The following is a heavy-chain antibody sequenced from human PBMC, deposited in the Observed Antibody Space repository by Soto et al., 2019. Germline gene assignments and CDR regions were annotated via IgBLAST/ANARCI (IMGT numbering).Heavy chain of an antibody. CDR3: ARLLTLARINYSGVDV. D-gene: IGHD3-10*01. CDR1: GGSISNFY. Sequence: PSETLSLTCTVSGGSISNFYWSWIRQPAGKGLEWIGRINTRGSTNYNPSLESRVTMSLDTSKNQFSLKLSSVTAADTAVYYCARLLTLARINYSGVDVWGQGTTLTSP. V-gene: IGHV4-4*07. J-gene: IGHJ6*02. CDR2: INTRGST.